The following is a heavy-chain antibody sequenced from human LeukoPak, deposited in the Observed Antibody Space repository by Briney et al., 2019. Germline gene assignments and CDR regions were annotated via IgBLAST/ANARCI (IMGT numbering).Heavy chain of an antibody. CDR1: GFTFSSYS. V-gene: IGHV3-21*01. Sequence: GGSLRLPCAASGFTFSSYSMNWVRQAPGKGLEWVSSISSSSSYIYYADSVKGRFTISRDNAKNSLYLQMNSLRAEDTAVYYCXXDGCSSTSCLFDYWGQGTLVTVSS. CDR3: XXDGCSSTSCLFDY. CDR2: ISSSSSYI. J-gene: IGHJ4*02. D-gene: IGHD2-2*01.